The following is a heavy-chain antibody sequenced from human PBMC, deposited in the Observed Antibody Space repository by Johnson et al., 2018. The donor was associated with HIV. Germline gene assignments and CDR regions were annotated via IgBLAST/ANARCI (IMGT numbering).Heavy chain of an antibody. J-gene: IGHJ3*02. CDR1: GFTFSSYA. V-gene: IGHV3-30-3*01. D-gene: IGHD2-2*01. CDR2: ISYDANNK. CDR3: ARDLSVESYQLLSVFSYAFDI. Sequence: QVQLVESGGGLVQPGRSLRLSCVASGFTFSSYAMHWVRQAPGKGLEWVAVISYDANNKYYADSVKGRLTISRDTSKNTLYLQMNSLRAEDTAVYYCARDLSVESYQLLSVFSYAFDIWGQGTMVTVSS.